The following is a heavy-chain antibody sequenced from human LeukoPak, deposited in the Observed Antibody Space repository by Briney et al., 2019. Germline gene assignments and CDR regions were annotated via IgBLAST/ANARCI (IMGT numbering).Heavy chain of an antibody. V-gene: IGHV3-11*04. Sequence: GGSLRLSCEASGFTFSDFYMSWIRQAPGQGLEWLSYISTTGYTIYYADSVKGRFTISRDNAKNSLYLQMNSLRAEDTAVYYCARDGRYCTNGVCYLYYYYMDVWGKGTTVTVSS. CDR1: GFTFSDFY. CDR3: ARDGRYCTNGVCYLYYYYMDV. CDR2: ISTTGYTI. J-gene: IGHJ6*03. D-gene: IGHD2-8*01.